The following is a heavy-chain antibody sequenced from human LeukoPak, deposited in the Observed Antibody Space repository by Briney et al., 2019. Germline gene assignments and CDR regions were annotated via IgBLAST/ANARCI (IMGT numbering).Heavy chain of an antibody. D-gene: IGHD6-19*01. V-gene: IGHV4-59*08. CDR3: ARHQGYSSCWFDY. CDR1: GGSFSGYY. Sequence: PSETLSLTCAVYGGSFSGYYWSWIRQPPGKGLEWIGYIYYSGSTNYNPSLKSRVTISVDTSKNQFSLKLSSVTAADTAVYYCARHQGYSSCWFDYWGQGTLVTVSS. J-gene: IGHJ4*02. CDR2: IYYSGST.